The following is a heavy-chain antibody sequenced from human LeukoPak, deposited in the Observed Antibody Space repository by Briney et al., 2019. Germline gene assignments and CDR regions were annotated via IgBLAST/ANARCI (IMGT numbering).Heavy chain of an antibody. D-gene: IGHD6-13*01. Sequence: GRSLRLSCAASGFTFSSYAMHWVRQAPGKGLEWVAVISYDGSNKYYADSVKGRFTISRDNSKNTLYLQMNSLRAEDTAVYYCAREGASLPGIAPHAIDYWGQGTLVTVSS. V-gene: IGHV3-30-3*01. CDR1: GFTFSSYA. CDR3: AREGASLPGIAPHAIDY. J-gene: IGHJ4*02. CDR2: ISYDGSNK.